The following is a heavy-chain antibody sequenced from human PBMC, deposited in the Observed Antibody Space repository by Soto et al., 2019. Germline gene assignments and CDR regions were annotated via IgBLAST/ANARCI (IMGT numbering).Heavy chain of an antibody. D-gene: IGHD6-13*01. J-gene: IGHJ4*02. CDR1: GGSISSGGYY. V-gene: IGHV4-31*03. CDR2: IYYSGST. Sequence: SETLSLTCTVSGGSISSGGYYWSWIRQHPGKGLEWIGYIYYSGSTYYNKSLKSRVTISVDTSKNQFSLKLSSVTAADTAVYYCARVWGSSSWYDYWGQGTLVTVSS. CDR3: ARVWGSSSWYDY.